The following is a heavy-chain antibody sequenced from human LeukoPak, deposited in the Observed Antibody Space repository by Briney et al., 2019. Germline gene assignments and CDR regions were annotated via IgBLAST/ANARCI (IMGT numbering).Heavy chain of an antibody. CDR3: ARGGDYYDSSGYFRASADY. V-gene: IGHV1-8*01. CDR2: MNPKSAHT. Sequence: ASVKVSCKASGYTFTSYDIHWVRQASGHGLEWMGWMNPKSAHTGHAQRFQGRVTMTMNTSISTAYMELSSLRSEDTAVYYCARGGDYYDSSGYFRASADYWGQGTLVTVSS. CDR1: GYTFTSYD. J-gene: IGHJ4*02. D-gene: IGHD3-22*01.